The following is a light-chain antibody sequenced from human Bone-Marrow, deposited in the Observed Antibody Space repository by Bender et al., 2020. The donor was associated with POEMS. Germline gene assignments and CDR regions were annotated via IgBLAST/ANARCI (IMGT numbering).Light chain of an antibody. CDR3: QCCRSGGVI. Sequence: LVLTQSPSASASLGASVKVTCTLSSGYSSYAIAWHQQQPERGPRYLMRLNSDGSHTKGDGIPDRFSGSSSGAERYLIISSLQADDEADYYCQCCRSGGVIFSGDTEMNVL. V-gene: IGLV4-69*01. CDR1: SGYSSYA. CDR2: LNSDGSH. J-gene: IGLJ2*01.